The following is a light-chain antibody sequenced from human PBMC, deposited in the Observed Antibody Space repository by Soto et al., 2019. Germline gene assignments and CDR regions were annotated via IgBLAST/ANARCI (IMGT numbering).Light chain of an antibody. CDR1: QSVRSN. CDR2: GAS. Sequence: EIVFTQSPGTLSFSPGERATPACRASQSVRSNYLAWYKQKPGQAPRLLIYGASSRATGIPARFSGSGSGTEFTLTISSLQSEDFAVYYCHQSNDRWTFGQGTKVDIK. V-gene: IGKV3-15*01. J-gene: IGKJ1*01. CDR3: HQSNDRWT.